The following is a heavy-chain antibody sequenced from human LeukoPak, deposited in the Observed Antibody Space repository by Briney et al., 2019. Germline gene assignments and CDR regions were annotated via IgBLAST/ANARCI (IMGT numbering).Heavy chain of an antibody. J-gene: IGHJ4*02. V-gene: IGHV4-59*01. CDR1: GGSISDDY. CDR2: IYYSGST. CDR3: ARSAAGHQYYFDY. Sequence: KASETLSLTCTVSGGSISDDYWSWIRQPPGKGLEWIGYIYYSGSTNYSPSLRSRVTISVDRSKNQVSLILSSLTAADTAIYYCARSAAGHQYYFDYWGRGTLVTVSS. D-gene: IGHD2-2*01.